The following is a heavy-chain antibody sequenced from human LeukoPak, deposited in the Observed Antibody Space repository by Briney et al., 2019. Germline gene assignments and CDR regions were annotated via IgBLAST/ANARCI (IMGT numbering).Heavy chain of an antibody. Sequence: SETLSLTCTVSGASINNNFWTWIRQPPGKGLEWIGYIYYSGSTNYNPSLKSRVTISLDTSKNQFSLKLTSVTAADTAVYYCARPPLLDYWGQGTLVTVSS. V-gene: IGHV4-59*08. CDR3: ARPPLLDY. CDR2: IYYSGST. CDR1: GASINNNF. J-gene: IGHJ4*02. D-gene: IGHD2-21*01.